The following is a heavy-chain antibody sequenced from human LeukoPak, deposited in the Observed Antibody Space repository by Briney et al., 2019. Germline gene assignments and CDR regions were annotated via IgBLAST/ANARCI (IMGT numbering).Heavy chain of an antibody. CDR3: ARGGSYFDY. J-gene: IGHJ4*02. V-gene: IGHV1-46*01. Sequence: ASVKVSCKVSGYTLTELSMHWVRQAPGQGLEWMGIINPSGGSTSYAQKFQGRVTMTRDTSTSTVYMELSSLRSEDTAVYYCARGGSYFDYWGQGTLVTVSS. CDR2: INPSGGST. CDR1: GYTLTELS. D-gene: IGHD3-16*01.